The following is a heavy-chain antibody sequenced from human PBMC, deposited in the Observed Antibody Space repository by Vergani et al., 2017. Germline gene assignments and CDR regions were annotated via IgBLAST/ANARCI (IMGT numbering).Heavy chain of an antibody. CDR3: ATPQTVTTGGMEV. Sequence: EVQLVQSGAEVKTPGATMKISCKVSGYTFPDHYMHWVKQAPGKGLEWRGLVDPEDGETIYAEKFKGRVTIAADTSTDTAHLELSSLRSEDTAVYYCATPQTVTTGGMEVWVQGTTVIVSS. CDR2: VDPEDGET. V-gene: IGHV1-69-2*01. J-gene: IGHJ6*02. CDR1: GYTFPDHY. D-gene: IGHD4-17*01.